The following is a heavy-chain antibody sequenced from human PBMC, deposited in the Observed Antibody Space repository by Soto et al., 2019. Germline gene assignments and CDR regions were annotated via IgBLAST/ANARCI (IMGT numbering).Heavy chain of an antibody. V-gene: IGHV3-23*01. J-gene: IGHJ4*02. Sequence: PGGSLRLSCAASGFTFSNYAMSWARQAPGKGLEWVSGTSGSGINTYYADSVKGRFTISRDNSKNTLYLQMNSLRAEDTDIYYCAKDSSSYCSSTSCPALEQLRWGGFDYWGQGTLVTVSS. CDR3: AKDSSSYCSSTSCPALEQLRWGGFDY. CDR1: GFTFSNYA. D-gene: IGHD2-2*01. CDR2: TSGSGINT.